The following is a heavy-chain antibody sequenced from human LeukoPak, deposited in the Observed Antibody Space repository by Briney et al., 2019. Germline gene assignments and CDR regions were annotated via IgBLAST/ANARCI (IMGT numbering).Heavy chain of an antibody. CDR1: GGSISSTTYY. CDR3: ASGYYDFWSGYRDAFDI. D-gene: IGHD3-3*01. V-gene: IGHV4-39*01. CDR2: IYYSGST. Sequence: PSETLSLTCSVSGGSISSTTYYWGWIRQPPGKGLEWIGNIYYSGSTYYNPSLKSRVTISVDTSKNQFSLKLSSVTAADTAVYYCASGYYDFWSGYRDAFDIWGQGTMVTVSS. J-gene: IGHJ3*02.